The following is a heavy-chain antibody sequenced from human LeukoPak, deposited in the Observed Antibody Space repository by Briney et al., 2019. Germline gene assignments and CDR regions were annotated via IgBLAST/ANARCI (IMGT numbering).Heavy chain of an antibody. V-gene: IGHV3-23*01. CDR1: GFTFSSYA. CDR2: LTDSGSTT. CDR3: AKVDCGSSGCRRVDY. D-gene: IGHD2-2*01. J-gene: IGHJ4*02. Sequence: GGSLRLSCAASGFTFSSYAMTWFRQPPGKGLEWVSTLTDSGSTTFYADSVKGRLTISRDNSKSTLYLQMNSLRAEDTAIYYRAKVDCGSSGCRRVDYWGQGTLVTVSS.